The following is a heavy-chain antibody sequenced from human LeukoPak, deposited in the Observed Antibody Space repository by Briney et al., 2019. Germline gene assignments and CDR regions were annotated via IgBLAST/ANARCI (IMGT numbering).Heavy chain of an antibody. CDR1: GYTFTSYD. Sequence: GASVKVSCKASGYTFTSYDINWVRQATGQGLEWMGWMNPNSGNTGYAQKFQGRVTMTRNTSISTAYMELSSLRSEDTAVYYCACHEPDSTYYYYYGMDVWGQGTTVTVSS. D-gene: IGHD1-14*01. CDR2: MNPNSGNT. CDR3: ACHEPDSTYYYYYGMDV. J-gene: IGHJ6*02. V-gene: IGHV1-8*01.